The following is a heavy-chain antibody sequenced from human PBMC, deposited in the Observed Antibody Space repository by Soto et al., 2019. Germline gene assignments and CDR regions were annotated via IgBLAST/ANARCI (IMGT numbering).Heavy chain of an antibody. CDR2: IYYRGST. CDR1: GGSISSHY. D-gene: IGHD1-26*01. CDR3: AKDGREASGMDV. V-gene: IGHV4-59*11. J-gene: IGHJ6*02. Sequence: SETLSLTCTVSGGSISSHYWNWVRQAPGKGLEWVGHIYYRGSTTYNPSLRSRSTISVDTSNNQFSLKLNSLTTADTAVYYCAKDGREASGMDVWGQGTQVTVSS.